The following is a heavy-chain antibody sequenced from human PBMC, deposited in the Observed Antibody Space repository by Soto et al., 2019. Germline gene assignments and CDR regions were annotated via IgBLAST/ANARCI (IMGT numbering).Heavy chain of an antibody. J-gene: IGHJ6*02. CDR3: AKKVPAALRLYYFFGLDV. Sequence: QVQLQESGPGLVKPSGTLSLTCAVSGASISSDNRWTWVRRPPGEGLEWIGEISQSGTTKYNPSLASRVTISVDKSKNQFSLRLTSMTAADTAVYYCAKKVPAALRLYYFFGLDVWGQGTTVTVSS. CDR2: ISQSGTT. V-gene: IGHV4-4*02. CDR1: GASISSDNR. D-gene: IGHD2-15*01.